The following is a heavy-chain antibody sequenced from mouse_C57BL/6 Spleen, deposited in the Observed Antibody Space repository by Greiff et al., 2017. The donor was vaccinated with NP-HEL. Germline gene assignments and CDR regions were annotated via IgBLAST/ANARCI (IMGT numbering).Heavy chain of an antibody. CDR2: INPNNGGT. V-gene: IGHV1-26*01. CDR1: GYTFTDYY. Sequence: EVQLQQSGPELVKPGASVKISCKASGYTFTDYYMNWVKQSHGKSLEWIGDINPNNGGTSYNQKFKGKATLTVDKSSSTAYMELRSLTSEDSAVYYCARYGKGGDYFDYWGQGTTLTVSS. J-gene: IGHJ2*01. CDR3: ARYGKGGDYFDY. D-gene: IGHD2-1*01.